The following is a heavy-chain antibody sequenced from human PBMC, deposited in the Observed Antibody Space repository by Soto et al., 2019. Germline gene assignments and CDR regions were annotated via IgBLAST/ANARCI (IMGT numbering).Heavy chain of an antibody. Sequence: GGSLRLSCAASGFTFSSYAMSWVRQAPGKGLEWVSAISGSGGSTYYADSVKGRFTISRDNSKNTLYLQMNSLRSEDTAVYYCARDQDIVVVPAAIQGFDYWGQGTLVTVSS. CDR1: GFTFSSYA. CDR3: ARDQDIVVVPAAIQGFDY. J-gene: IGHJ4*02. CDR2: ISGSGGST. V-gene: IGHV3-23*01. D-gene: IGHD2-2*02.